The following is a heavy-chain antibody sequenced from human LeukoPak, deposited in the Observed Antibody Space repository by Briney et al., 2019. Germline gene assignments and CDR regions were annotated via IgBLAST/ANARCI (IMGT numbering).Heavy chain of an antibody. V-gene: IGHV3-11*01. D-gene: IGHD3-10*01. CDR3: AREFPYFYDTSGSGIF. Sequence: GGSLRLSCAASGFIFSDYYMSWIRQAPGKGLEWISYISGRFNTIYYADSVKGRFTISRDNAKSTLYLHMTSLRADDTAVYYCAREFPYFYDTSGSGIFWGQGTLVTVSS. CDR1: GFIFSDYY. CDR2: ISGRFNTI. J-gene: IGHJ4*02.